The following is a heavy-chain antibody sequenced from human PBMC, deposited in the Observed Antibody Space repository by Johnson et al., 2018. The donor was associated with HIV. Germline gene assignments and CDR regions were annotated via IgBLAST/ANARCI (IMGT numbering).Heavy chain of an antibody. J-gene: IGHJ3*02. CDR3: TTDQGYYGDAFDI. V-gene: IGHV3-15*01. Sequence: VQLVESGGGLIKPGGSLRLSCAAPGFTFSNAWMSWVRQAPGKGLEWVGHIKSKTDGGTTDYAAPVKGRFTISRDDSKNTLYLQMNSLKTEDTAVYYCTTDQGYYGDAFDIWGQGTMVTVSS. CDR1: GFTFSNAW. CDR2: IKSKTDGGTT. D-gene: IGHD3-10*01.